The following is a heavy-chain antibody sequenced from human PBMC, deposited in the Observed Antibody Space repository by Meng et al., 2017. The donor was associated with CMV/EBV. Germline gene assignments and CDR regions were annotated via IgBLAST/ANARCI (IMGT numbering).Heavy chain of an antibody. CDR3: AREGRSGERGDAFDI. Sequence: ASVKVSCKASGYTFTSYGISWVRQAPGQGLEWMGWINPNSGGTNYAQKFQGRVTMTRDTSISTAYMELSRLRSDDTAVYYCAREGRSGERGDAFDIWGQGTMVTVSS. D-gene: IGHD2-15*01. J-gene: IGHJ3*02. V-gene: IGHV1-2*02. CDR1: GYTFTSYG. CDR2: INPNSGGT.